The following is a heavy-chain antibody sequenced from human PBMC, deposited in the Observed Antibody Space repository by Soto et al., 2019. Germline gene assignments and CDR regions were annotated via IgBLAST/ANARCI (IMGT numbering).Heavy chain of an antibody. CDR3: AWGRPEAY. CDR1: GFTFSSYA. CDR2: ISGSGGST. D-gene: IGHD3-16*01. V-gene: IGHV3-23*01. J-gene: IGHJ4*02. Sequence: EVQLLESGGGLVQPGGSLRLSCAASGFTFSSYAMSWVRQAPGKGLEWVSAISGSGGSTYYADSVKGRFTISRDNSKNTWYWQMTGWGAEDTALYSGAWGRPEAYWGREPWSPSPQ.